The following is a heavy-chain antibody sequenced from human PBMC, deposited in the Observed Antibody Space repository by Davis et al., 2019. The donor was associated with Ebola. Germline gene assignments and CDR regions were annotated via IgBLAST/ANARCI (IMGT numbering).Heavy chain of an antibody. V-gene: IGHV3-73*01. D-gene: IGHD5-12*01. Sequence: GESLKISCTASGFTFSGSSMHWVRQASGKGLEWVGHIRSKANSYATAYGASVKGRFTISRDDSKNTAYLQINSLKTEDTAVYYCTTQGNIVATGHDYWGQGTLVTVSS. J-gene: IGHJ4*02. CDR1: GFTFSGSS. CDR3: TTQGNIVATGHDY. CDR2: IRSKANSYAT.